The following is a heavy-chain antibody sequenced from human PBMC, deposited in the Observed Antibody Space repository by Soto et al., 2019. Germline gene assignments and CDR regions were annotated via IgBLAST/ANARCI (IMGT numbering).Heavy chain of an antibody. Sequence: SETLSLTCTVSGGSISSYYWSWIRQPPGKGLEWIGYIYYSGSTNYNPSLKSRVTISVDTSKNQFSLKLSSVTAADTAVYYCARFGYGDYVLIDYWGQGTLVTVSS. D-gene: IGHD4-17*01. J-gene: IGHJ4*02. CDR3: ARFGYGDYVLIDY. CDR2: IYYSGST. CDR1: GGSISSYY. V-gene: IGHV4-59*08.